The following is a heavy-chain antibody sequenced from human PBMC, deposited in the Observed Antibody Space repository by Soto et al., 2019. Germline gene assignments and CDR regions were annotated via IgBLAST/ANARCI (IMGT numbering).Heavy chain of an antibody. CDR3: TRVSLFGVVNYYFDY. V-gene: IGHV3-49*03. CDR2: IRSKAYGGTT. J-gene: IGHJ4*02. Sequence: SLRPSCTASGFTVGDYAMSWFRPDQGKGLEWVGFIRSKAYGGTTEYAASVKGRFTISRDDSKSIAYLQMNSLKTEDTAVYYFTRVSLFGVVNYYFDYCGQARLVTVSA. CDR1: GFTVGDYA. D-gene: IGHD3-3*01.